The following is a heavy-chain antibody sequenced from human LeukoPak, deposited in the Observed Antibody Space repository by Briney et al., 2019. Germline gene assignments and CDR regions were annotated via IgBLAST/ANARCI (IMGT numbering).Heavy chain of an antibody. CDR2: ISTSSTTI. CDR3: ASITGQYDY. Sequence: GGSLRLSCAASGFTFSSYSMNWVRQAPGKGLEWLSYISTSSTTIYYADSVKGRFTISRDNAKNSLYLQMNSLRAEDTAVYYCASITGQYDYWGQGTLVTVSS. CDR1: GFTFSSYS. V-gene: IGHV3-48*01. J-gene: IGHJ4*02. D-gene: IGHD1-20*01.